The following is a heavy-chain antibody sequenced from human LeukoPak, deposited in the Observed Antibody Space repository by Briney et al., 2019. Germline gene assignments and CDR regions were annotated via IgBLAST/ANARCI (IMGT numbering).Heavy chain of an antibody. J-gene: IGHJ6*03. V-gene: IGHV4-34*01. D-gene: IGHD6-19*01. CDR1: GGSFSGYY. Sequence: SETLSLTCAVYGGSFSGYYWSWIRQPPGKGLEWIGEINHSGSTNYNPSLKSRVTISVDTSKNQFSLKLSSVTAADTAVYYCARLVRIAVYYYYYYYMDVWGKGTTVTISS. CDR3: ARLVRIAVYYYYYYYMDV. CDR2: INHSGST.